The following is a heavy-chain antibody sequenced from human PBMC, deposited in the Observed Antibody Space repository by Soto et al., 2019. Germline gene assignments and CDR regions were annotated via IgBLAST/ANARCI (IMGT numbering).Heavy chain of an antibody. CDR2: ISYSGST. V-gene: IGHV4-30-4*01. J-gene: IGHJ5*02. D-gene: IGHD2-2*01. Sequence: SETLSLTCTVSGGSISSGNYYWSWIRQPPGTGLEWIGFISYSGSTYYSTSLKSRVTISVDTSKSQCSLKLSSVTAADTAVYYCARVPDRWGQGILVTVTS. CDR1: GGSISSGNYY. CDR3: ARVPDR.